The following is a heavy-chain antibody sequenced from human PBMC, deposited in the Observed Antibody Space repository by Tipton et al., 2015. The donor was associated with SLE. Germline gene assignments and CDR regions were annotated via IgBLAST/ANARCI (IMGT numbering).Heavy chain of an antibody. J-gene: IGHJ4*02. CDR3: ARLVVVVAATGHFDY. CDR1: GDSISSSGYY. D-gene: IGHD2-15*01. V-gene: IGHV4-39*02. Sequence: TLSLTCTVSGDSISSSGYYWVWIRQSPGKGLEWVGSIYDNGNTYYNPSLKSRVTISVDTSKIHFSLKLSSVTAADTAVYYCARLVVVVAATGHFDYWGQGALVTVSS. CDR2: IYDNGNT.